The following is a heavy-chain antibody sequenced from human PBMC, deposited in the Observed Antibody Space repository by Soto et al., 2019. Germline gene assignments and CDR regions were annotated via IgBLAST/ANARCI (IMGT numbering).Heavy chain of an antibody. V-gene: IGHV3-11*06. CDR1: GFTFSDYY. J-gene: IGHJ6*02. CDR3: ASFKVTIFGAPYGMDV. CDR2: ISSSSSYT. Sequence: GGSLRLSCAASGFTFSDYYMSWIRQAPGKGLEWVSYISSSSSYTNYADSVKGRFTISRDNAKNSLYLQMNSLRAEDTAVYYCASFKVTIFGAPYGMDVWGQGTTVTVSS. D-gene: IGHD3-3*01.